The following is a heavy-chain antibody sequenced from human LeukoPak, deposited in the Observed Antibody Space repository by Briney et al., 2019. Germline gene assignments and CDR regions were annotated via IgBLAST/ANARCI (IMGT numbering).Heavy chain of an antibody. V-gene: IGHV3-7*01. J-gene: IGHJ5*02. CDR1: GFTFSSYW. Sequence: LSGGSLRLSCAASGFTFSSYWMSWVRQAPGKGLEWVANIKQDGSEKYYVDSVKGRFTISRDNAKNSLYLQMNSLRAEDTAVYYCARDLHGSGSYGLGWFDPWGQGTLVTVSS. CDR3: ARDLHGSGSYGLGWFDP. D-gene: IGHD3-10*01. CDR2: IKQDGSEK.